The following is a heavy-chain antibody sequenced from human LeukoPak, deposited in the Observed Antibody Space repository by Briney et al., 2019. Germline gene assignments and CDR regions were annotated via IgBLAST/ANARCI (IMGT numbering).Heavy chain of an antibody. CDR2: IYPDDSDT. J-gene: IGHJ4*02. Sequence: GESLKISCKGSGYRFSTYWIAWVRQMPGKGLEYMGVIYPDDSDTIYSPSFQGQVTIPVDRSISTAYLQWSSLNVSDTAVYFCARLLTTYFDFWGQGALVTVS. CDR1: GYRFSTYW. V-gene: IGHV5-51*01. CDR3: ARLLTTYFDF. D-gene: IGHD4/OR15-4a*01.